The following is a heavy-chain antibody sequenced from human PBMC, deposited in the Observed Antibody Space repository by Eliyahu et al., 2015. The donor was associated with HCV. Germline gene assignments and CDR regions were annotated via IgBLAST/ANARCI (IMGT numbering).Heavy chain of an antibody. V-gene: IGHV3-33*01. CDR1: GFTFSSYG. CDR3: ASLSKAFDI. J-gene: IGHJ3*02. CDR2: IWYDGSNK. Sequence: QVQLVESGGGVVQPGRSLRLSCAASGFTFSSYGMHWVRQAPGKGLEWVAVIWYDGSNKYYADSVKGRFTISRDNSKNTLYLQMNSLRAEDTAVYYCASLSKAFDIWGQGTMVTVSS.